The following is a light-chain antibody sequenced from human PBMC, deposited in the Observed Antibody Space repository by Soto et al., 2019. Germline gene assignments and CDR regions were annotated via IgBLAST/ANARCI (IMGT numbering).Light chain of an antibody. CDR3: PQYNNWPPT. Sequence: EIVMTQSPATLSVSPGERATLSCRASQSVSSNLAWYQQKPGQAPRLLIYGASTRATGIPARFSGSGSGTGFTLPISRLQSEDFAIFYCPQYNNWPPTFGGGTKVEIK. CDR1: QSVSSN. V-gene: IGKV3-15*01. CDR2: GAS. J-gene: IGKJ4*01.